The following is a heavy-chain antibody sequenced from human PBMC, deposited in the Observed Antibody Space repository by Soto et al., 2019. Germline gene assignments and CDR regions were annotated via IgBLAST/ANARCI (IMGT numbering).Heavy chain of an antibody. CDR2: ISAYNGNT. CDR1: GYTFTSYG. V-gene: IGHV1-18*01. Sequence: ASVKVSCKASGYTFTSYGISWVRQAPGQGLEWMGWISAYNGNTNYAQKLQGRVTMTTDTSTSTAYMELRSLRSDDTAVYYCARDRDYYVSGSPGHWGQGTLVTVSS. CDR3: ARDRDYYVSGSPGH. D-gene: IGHD3-10*01. J-gene: IGHJ4*02.